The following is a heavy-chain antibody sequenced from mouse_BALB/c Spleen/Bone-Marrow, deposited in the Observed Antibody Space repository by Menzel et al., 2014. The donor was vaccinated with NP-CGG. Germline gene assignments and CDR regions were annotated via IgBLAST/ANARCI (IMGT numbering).Heavy chain of an antibody. V-gene: IGHV5-17*02. CDR3: ARGGNWEDFDY. CDR1: GFTFSSFG. J-gene: IGHJ2*01. CDR2: ISSGSSTI. D-gene: IGHD4-1*01. Sequence: EVMLVESGGGLVQPGGSRKLSCAASGFTFSSFGMHWVRQAPERGLEWVAYISSGSSTISYADTVKGRFTISRDNPKNTLFLQMTSLRSEDTAMYYCARGGNWEDFDYWGQGTTLTVSS.